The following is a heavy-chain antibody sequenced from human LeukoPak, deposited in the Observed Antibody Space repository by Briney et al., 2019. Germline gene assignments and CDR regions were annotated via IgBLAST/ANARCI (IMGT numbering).Heavy chain of an antibody. CDR2: IIPIFGTA. V-gene: IGHV1-69*05. CDR3: ARDVFSDIVVVPAYYYYYMDV. J-gene: IGHJ6*03. Sequence: SVKVSCKASGGTFSSYAISWVRQAPGQGLEWMGRIIPIFGTANYAQKFQGRVTITTDESTSTAYMELSSLRSEDTAVYYCARDVFSDIVVVPAYYYYYMDVWGKGTTVTLSS. D-gene: IGHD2-2*01. CDR1: GGTFSSYA.